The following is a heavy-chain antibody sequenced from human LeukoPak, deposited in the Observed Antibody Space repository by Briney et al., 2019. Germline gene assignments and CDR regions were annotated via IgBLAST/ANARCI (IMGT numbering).Heavy chain of an antibody. CDR1: GFTFSSYA. J-gene: IGHJ5*02. V-gene: IGHV4-34*01. CDR2: IRQSGGT. Sequence: GSLRLSCAASGFTFSSYAMSWVRQAPGKGLEWIGEIRQSGGTNYNPSLKSRLTISVDTSKNQFSLKLNSVTAADTAVYYCARDYGEWLVPSSWGQGTVVTVSS. CDR3: ARDYGEWLVPSS. D-gene: IGHD6-19*01.